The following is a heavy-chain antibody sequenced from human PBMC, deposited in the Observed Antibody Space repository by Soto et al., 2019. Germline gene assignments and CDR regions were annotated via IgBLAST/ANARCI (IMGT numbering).Heavy chain of an antibody. CDR3: ARVRIAAAGIYYYGMDV. CDR1: GGSISSYY. J-gene: IGHJ6*02. V-gene: IGHV4-59*01. D-gene: IGHD6-13*01. Sequence: SETLSLTCTVSGGSISSYYWSWIRQPPGKGLEWIEYIYYSGSTNYNPSLKSRVTISVDTSKNQFSLKLSSVTAADTAVYYCARVRIAAAGIYYYGMDVWGQGTTVTVSS. CDR2: IYYSGST.